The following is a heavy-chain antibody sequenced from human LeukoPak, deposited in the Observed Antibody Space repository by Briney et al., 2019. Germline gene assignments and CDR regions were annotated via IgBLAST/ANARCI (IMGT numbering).Heavy chain of an antibody. J-gene: IGHJ4*02. Sequence: GASVKVSCKASGYTFTSYGISWVRQAPGQGLEWMGWISAYNGNTNYAQKLQGRVTMTTDTSTSTAYMELRSLRSDDTAVYYCARDRALGVVAPASNYWGQGTLVTVSS. V-gene: IGHV1-18*01. CDR3: ARDRALGVVAPASNY. CDR1: GYTFTSYG. D-gene: IGHD2-2*01. CDR2: ISAYNGNT.